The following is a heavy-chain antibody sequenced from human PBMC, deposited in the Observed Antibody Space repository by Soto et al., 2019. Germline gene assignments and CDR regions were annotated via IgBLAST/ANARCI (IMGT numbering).Heavy chain of an antibody. CDR1: GFTFSSHS. V-gene: IGHV3-21*01. CDR3: ASIPGGPPLRYFDY. D-gene: IGHD3-10*01. CDR2: ISSSGSYI. Sequence: GGSPRLSCAASGFTFSSHSMNWVRQAPGKGLEWVSSISSSGSYIYYADSLNGRFAISRDNAKNSLYLQMNSLRAEDTAVYYCASIPGGPPLRYFDYWGQGILVTVSS. J-gene: IGHJ4*02.